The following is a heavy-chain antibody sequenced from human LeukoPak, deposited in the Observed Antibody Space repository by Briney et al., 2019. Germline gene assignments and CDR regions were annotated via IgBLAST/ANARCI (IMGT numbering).Heavy chain of an antibody. D-gene: IGHD3-10*01. CDR2: ISSSSSYI. J-gene: IGHJ4*02. Sequence: GGSLRLSCAASGFTFSSYSMNWVRQAPGKGLEWVSSISSSSSYIYYADSVKGRFTISRDNAKNSLYLQMNSLRAEDTAVYYCASPGSLGSGDFDYWGQGTLVTVSS. CDR1: GFTFSSYS. V-gene: IGHV3-21*01. CDR3: ASPGSLGSGDFDY.